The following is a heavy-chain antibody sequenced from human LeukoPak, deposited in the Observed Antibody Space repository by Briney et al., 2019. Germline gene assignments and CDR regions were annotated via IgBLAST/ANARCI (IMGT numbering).Heavy chain of an antibody. D-gene: IGHD6-19*01. CDR1: GGSISSYY. Sequence: SETLSLTCTVSGGSISSYYWSWIRQPPGKGLEWIGYIYYSGSTNYNPSLKSRVTISVDTSKNQFSLKLSSVTAADTAVYYCARGMAAVAAIDAFDIWGQRTMVTVSS. V-gene: IGHV4-59*01. CDR3: ARGMAAVAAIDAFDI. CDR2: IYYSGST. J-gene: IGHJ3*02.